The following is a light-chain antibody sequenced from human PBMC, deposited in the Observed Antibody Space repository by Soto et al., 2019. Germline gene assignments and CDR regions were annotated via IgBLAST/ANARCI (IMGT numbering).Light chain of an antibody. CDR1: QGISNA. Sequence: APQLTQSPSSLSASVGERVSITCRASQGISNALAWYRQKPGNPPNLLIYDASRLESGVPSRFSGSGSGTQFTLTISSLQPEDFATYFCQQYDTYPLTFGGGTKVQIK. CDR2: DAS. CDR3: QQYDTYPLT. J-gene: IGKJ4*01. V-gene: IGKV1-13*02.